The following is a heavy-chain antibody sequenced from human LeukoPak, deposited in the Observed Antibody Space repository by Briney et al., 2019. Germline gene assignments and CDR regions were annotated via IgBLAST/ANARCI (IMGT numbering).Heavy chain of an antibody. J-gene: IGHJ6*03. CDR3: ARQDYAYFYMDV. CDR2: VIPILDTT. CDR1: GGSFGSYA. Sequence: SVKVSCKASGGSFGSYAISWVRQAPGQGLEWMGRVIPILDTTNYAQKFQGRVTITADKSTSTAYMEVGSLRSDDTAMYYSARQDYAYFYMDVWGEGTTITVS. V-gene: IGHV1-69*04.